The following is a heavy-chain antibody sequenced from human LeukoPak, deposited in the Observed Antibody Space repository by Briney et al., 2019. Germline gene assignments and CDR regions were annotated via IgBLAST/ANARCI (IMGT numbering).Heavy chain of an antibody. CDR3: AVDPLGYYGSGSYYNVGY. CDR2: IYSGGST. D-gene: IGHD3-10*01. V-gene: IGHV3-66*01. J-gene: IGHJ4*02. CDR1: GFTVSSNY. Sequence: PGGSLRLSCAASGFTVSSNYMSWVRQAPGKGLEWVSVIYSGGSTYYADSVKGRFTISRDSSKNTLYLQMNSLRAEDTAVYYCAVDPLGYYGSGSYYNVGYWGQGTLVTVSS.